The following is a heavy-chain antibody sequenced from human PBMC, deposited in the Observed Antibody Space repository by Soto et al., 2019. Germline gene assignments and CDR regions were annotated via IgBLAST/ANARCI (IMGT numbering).Heavy chain of an antibody. CDR2: IYYSGST. D-gene: IGHD3-3*01. Sequence: NLSLTCPISGVSISSVDYCWSWIRPPPGKGLEWIGYIYYSGSTYYNPSLKSRVTISVDTSKNQFSLKLSSVTAADTAVYYCGRGNILGILYVGMDVWGQGTTVTVSS. CDR3: GRGNILGILYVGMDV. CDR1: GVSISSVDYC. J-gene: IGHJ6*02. V-gene: IGHV4-30-4*01.